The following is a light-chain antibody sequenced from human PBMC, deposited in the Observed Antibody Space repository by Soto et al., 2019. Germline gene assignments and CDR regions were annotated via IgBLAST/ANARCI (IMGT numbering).Light chain of an antibody. V-gene: IGLV2-8*01. J-gene: IGLJ2*01. CDR1: SSDVGGYNY. Sequence: QSALTQPPSASGSPGQSFTISCTGSSSDVGGYNYVSWYQQHPGKAPKLMIYEVSKRPSGVPDRLSGSKSGNTASLTVSGLQAVDEADYYGSSYGGSNTLVFGGGTKLTVL. CDR2: EVS. CDR3: SSYGGSNTLV.